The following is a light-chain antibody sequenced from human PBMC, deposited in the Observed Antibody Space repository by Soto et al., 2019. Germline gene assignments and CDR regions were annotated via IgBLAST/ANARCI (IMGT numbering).Light chain of an antibody. J-gene: IGLJ2*01. CDR3: SSYTSSSTLV. CDR2: EVS. Sequence: QSALTQPASVSGSPGQSITISCTGTSSDVGSYNLVSWYQHHPGKAPKLMIFEVSNRPSGVSNRFSGSKSGNTASLTIYGLQAEDEADYFCSSYTSSSTLVFGGGTKVTVL. V-gene: IGLV2-14*02. CDR1: SSDVGSYNL.